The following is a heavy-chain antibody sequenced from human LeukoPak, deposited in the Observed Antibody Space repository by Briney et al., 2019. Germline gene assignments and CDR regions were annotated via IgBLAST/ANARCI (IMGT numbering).Heavy chain of an antibody. Sequence: SETLSLTCTVSGGSISSYYWSWIRQPAGKGLEWIGRIYTSGSTNYNPSLKSRVTMSVDTSKNQFSLKLSSVTAADTAVYYCARRRYYYDSSGYYFDYWGQGTLVTVSS. D-gene: IGHD3-22*01. CDR3: ARRRYYYDSSGYYFDY. CDR2: IYTSGST. CDR1: GGSISSYY. V-gene: IGHV4-4*07. J-gene: IGHJ4*02.